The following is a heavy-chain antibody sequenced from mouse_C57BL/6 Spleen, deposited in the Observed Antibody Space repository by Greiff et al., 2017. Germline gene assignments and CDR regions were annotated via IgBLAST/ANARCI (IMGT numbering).Heavy chain of an antibody. CDR1: GYTFTSYW. Sequence: QVQLKQPGAELVKPGASVKLSCKASGYTFTSYWMHWVKQRPGRGLEWIGRIDPNSGGTKYNEKFKSKATLTVGKPSSTAYMQLSSLTSEDSAVYYCARSGLGAWFAYWGQGTLVTVSA. CDR2: IDPNSGGT. J-gene: IGHJ3*01. D-gene: IGHD3-3*01. CDR3: ARSGLGAWFAY. V-gene: IGHV1-72*01.